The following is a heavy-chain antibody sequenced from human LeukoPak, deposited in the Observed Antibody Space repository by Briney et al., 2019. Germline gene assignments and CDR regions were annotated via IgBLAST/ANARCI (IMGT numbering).Heavy chain of an antibody. D-gene: IGHD3-22*01. CDR2: IYYSGST. CDR1: GGSISSYY. J-gene: IGHJ4*02. Sequence: PSETLSLTCTVSGGSISSYYWSWIRQPPGKGLEWIGYIYYSGSTNYNPSLKSRVTISVDTSKNQFSLKLSSVTAADTAIYYCARVTGYMIEDYFDYWGQGTLVTVSS. V-gene: IGHV4-59*01. CDR3: ARVTGYMIEDYFDY.